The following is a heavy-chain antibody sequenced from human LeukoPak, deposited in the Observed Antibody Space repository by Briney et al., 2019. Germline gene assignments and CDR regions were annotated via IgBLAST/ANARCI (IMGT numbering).Heavy chain of an antibody. J-gene: IGHJ6*03. CDR1: GGSISSSSYY. V-gene: IGHV4-39*07. CDR2: IYYSGST. D-gene: IGHD3-10*01. Sequence: SETLSLTCTVSGGSISSSSYYWSWIRQPPGKGLEWIGSIYYSGSTYYNPSLKSRVTISVDTSKNQFSLKLSSVTAADTAVYYCARSRVTMVRGVITGPGYYYMDVWGKGTTVTISS. CDR3: ARSRVTMVRGVITGPGYYYMDV.